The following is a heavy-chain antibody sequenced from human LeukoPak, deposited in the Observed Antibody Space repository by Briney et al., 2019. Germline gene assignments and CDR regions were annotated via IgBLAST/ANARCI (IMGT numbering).Heavy chain of an antibody. J-gene: IGHJ4*02. Sequence: NPSETLSLTCSVSGASLENLHWWTWVRQPSGQGPEWIGEVFHSGTTNDNPSLKSRVTMSADKSKSQFSLTLNSVTAADTATYYCARAVGDYMRYGGYFIDSWGQGTLVVVSS. V-gene: IGHV4-4*02. CDR2: VFHSGTT. CDR3: ARAVGDYMRYGGYFIDS. D-gene: IGHD3-22*01. CDR1: GASLENLHW.